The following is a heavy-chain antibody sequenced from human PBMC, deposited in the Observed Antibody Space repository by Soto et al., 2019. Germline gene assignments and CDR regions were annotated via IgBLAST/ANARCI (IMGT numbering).Heavy chain of an antibody. D-gene: IGHD3-22*01. J-gene: IGHJ2*01. Sequence: QVQLVQSGAEVKKPGASVKVSCKASGYTFTSYGISWVRQAPGQGLEWMGWISAYNGNTNYAQKLQGRVTMTTDTSTSTAYMGLRSLRSDDTAVYYCARVPYYDSSGYYHYWYFDLWGRGTLVTVSS. V-gene: IGHV1-18*01. CDR3: ARVPYYDSSGYYHYWYFDL. CDR1: GYTFTSYG. CDR2: ISAYNGNT.